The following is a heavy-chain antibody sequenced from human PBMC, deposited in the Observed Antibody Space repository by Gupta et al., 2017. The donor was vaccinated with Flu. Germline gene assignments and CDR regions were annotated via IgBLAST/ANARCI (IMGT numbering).Heavy chain of an antibody. CDR2: INGDGSTT. D-gene: IGHD3/OR15-3a*01. CDR3: LRSCTNNFGLFDF. V-gene: IGHV3-74*01. J-gene: IGHJ4*02. CDR1: GFTLSSCW. Sequence: EVQLVESGGGSVQPGESLRLSCPASGFTLSSCWMHWVRQAPGKGLVWVSRINGDGSTTNYADSVKGRFTISRDTAKNTLYLQLNSLRGDDTAVYFCLRSCTNNFGLFDFWGQGTLVTVSS.